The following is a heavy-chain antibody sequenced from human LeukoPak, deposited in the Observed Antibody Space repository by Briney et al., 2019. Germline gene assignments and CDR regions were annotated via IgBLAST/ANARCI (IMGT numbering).Heavy chain of an antibody. D-gene: IGHD1-26*01. CDR3: ARRLVGDKELDY. V-gene: IGHV3-48*04. CDR1: GFTFSSYS. CDR2: ISSSGSTI. Sequence: GGSLRLSCAASGFTFSSYSMNWVRKAPGKGLEWVSYISSSGSTIYYADSVKGRFTISRDNAKNSLYLQMNSLRAEDTAVYYCARRLVGDKELDYWGQGTLVTVSS. J-gene: IGHJ4*02.